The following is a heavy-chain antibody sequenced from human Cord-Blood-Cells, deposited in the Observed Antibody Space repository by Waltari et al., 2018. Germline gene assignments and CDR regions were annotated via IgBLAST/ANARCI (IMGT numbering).Heavy chain of an antibody. J-gene: IGHJ4*02. Sequence: QVQLVQSGAHDQYPGASEQHSRHVSVYTVHELTLHLPGLVPGNGLECMGGLDPKDSETSYDQEFQGRVSMTEDTFTDTAYMEGCILRSEETAVYYCAAEYCSGGSCDYYFDYGGQGTLVTIAS. V-gene: IGHV1-24*01. CDR1: VYTVHELT. CDR3: AAEYCSGGSCDYYFDY. D-gene: IGHD2-15*01. CDR2: LDPKDSET.